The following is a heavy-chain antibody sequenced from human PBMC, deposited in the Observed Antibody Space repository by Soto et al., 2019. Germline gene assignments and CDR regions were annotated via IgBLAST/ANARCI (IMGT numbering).Heavy chain of an antibody. Sequence: LKISCKGSGYSFTSYWIGWVRQMPGKGLEWMGIIYPGDSDTRYSPSFQGQVTISADKSISTAYLQWSSLKASDTAMYYCARSYSSSSGGYYYYGMDVWGQGTTVTVS. CDR2: IYPGDSDT. V-gene: IGHV5-51*01. CDR3: ARSYSSSSGGYYYYGMDV. J-gene: IGHJ6*02. D-gene: IGHD6-6*01. CDR1: GYSFTSYW.